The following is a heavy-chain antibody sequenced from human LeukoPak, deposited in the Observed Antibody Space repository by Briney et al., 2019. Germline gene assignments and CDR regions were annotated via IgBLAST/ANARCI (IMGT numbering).Heavy chain of an antibody. D-gene: IGHD6-19*01. CDR2: ISWNSGSI. CDR3: AKDRVVQWLGGGYYYYYGMDV. Sequence: GGSLRLSCAASGFTFDDYAMHWVRQAPGKGLEWVSGISWNSGSIGYADSVKGRFTISRDNAKNSLYLQMNSLRAEDTALYYCAKDRVVQWLGGGYYYYYGMDVWGQGTTVTVSS. V-gene: IGHV3-9*01. CDR1: GFTFDDYA. J-gene: IGHJ6*02.